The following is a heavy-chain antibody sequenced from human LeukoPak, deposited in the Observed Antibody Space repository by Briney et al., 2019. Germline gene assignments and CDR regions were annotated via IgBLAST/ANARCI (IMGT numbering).Heavy chain of an antibody. CDR3: ARERPNSSGYGMDV. D-gene: IGHD6-19*01. Sequence: GGSLRLSCAASGFTFSSYSMNWVRQAPGKGLEWVSYISSSSSTIYYADSVKGRFTISRDNAKNSLYLQMNSLRAEDTAVYYCARERPNSSGYGMDVWGQGTTVTVSS. J-gene: IGHJ6*02. CDR2: ISSSSSTI. CDR1: GFTFSSYS. V-gene: IGHV3-48*01.